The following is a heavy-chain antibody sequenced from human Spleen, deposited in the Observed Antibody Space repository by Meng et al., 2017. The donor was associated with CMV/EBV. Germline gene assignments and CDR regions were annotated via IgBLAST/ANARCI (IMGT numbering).Heavy chain of an antibody. D-gene: IGHD2-8*01. J-gene: IGHJ5*02. Sequence: GSGFSLTYYVIGSLRHMPGKGLGWMGIIYLRDSHTKFSPSFQGQVTISADQSISTAYLQWHSLKASDTAIYYCAAALNGNFWWFDPWGQGTLVTVSS. CDR3: AAALNGNFWWFDP. CDR2: IYLRDSHT. CDR1: GFSLTYYV. V-gene: IGHV5-51*01.